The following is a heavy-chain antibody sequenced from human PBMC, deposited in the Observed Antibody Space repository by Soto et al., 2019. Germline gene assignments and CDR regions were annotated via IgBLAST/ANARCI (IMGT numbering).Heavy chain of an antibody. CDR1: GGTFSSYA. J-gene: IGHJ6*02. D-gene: IGHD5-12*01. V-gene: IGHV1-69*01. CDR3: AREKGIVATINGMDV. CDR2: IIPIFGTA. Sequence: SVKGSCTASGGTFSSYAISWVRQAPGQGLEWMGGIIPIFGTANYAQKFQGRVTITADESTSTAYMGLSSLRSEDTAVYYCAREKGIVATINGMDVWGQGTTVTSP.